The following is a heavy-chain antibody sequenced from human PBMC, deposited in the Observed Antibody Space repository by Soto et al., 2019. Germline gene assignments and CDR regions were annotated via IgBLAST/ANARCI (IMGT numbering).Heavy chain of an antibody. CDR1: GFTFSAFG. D-gene: IGHD4-17*01. Sequence: QMKLVESGGGVVQPGTSLRLSCVASGFTFSAFGMHWVRQAPGKGLEWVAISSYGGSNKYYGDSVQGRFTISRDNSRDTLYLKMNSLTAEDTAVYYCAKGPLRFPDYGDYVDCSCGMDAWGEVTTVTVSS. CDR3: AKGPLRFPDYGDYVDCSCGMDA. J-gene: IGHJ6*04. CDR2: SSYGGSNK. V-gene: IGHV3-30*18.